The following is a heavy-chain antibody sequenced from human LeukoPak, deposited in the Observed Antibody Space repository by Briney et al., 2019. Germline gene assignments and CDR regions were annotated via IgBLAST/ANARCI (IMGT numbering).Heavy chain of an antibody. Sequence: SQTLSLTCAISGDSVSNNGAAWNWIRQSPSRGFEWLGRTYYRSTWFYDYAVSLKSRITINPDTSKNQFSLHLKSVTPEDTAMYYCARDPPNDHSFDLWGQGTLVSVSS. V-gene: IGHV6-1*01. CDR2: TYYRSTWFY. CDR1: GDSVSNNGAA. CDR3: ARDPPNDHSFDL. J-gene: IGHJ5*02. D-gene: IGHD1-1*01.